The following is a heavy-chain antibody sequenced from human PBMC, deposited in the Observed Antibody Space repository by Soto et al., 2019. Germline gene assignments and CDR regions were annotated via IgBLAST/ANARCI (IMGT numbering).Heavy chain of an antibody. J-gene: IGHJ4*02. CDR3: TTIVLYGGNSVFFPDY. Sequence: GGSLRLSCTASGFTFGDYAMSWFRQAPGKGLEWVGFIRSKAYGGTTEYAASVKGRFTISRDDSKSIAYLQMNSLKTEDTAVYYCTTIVLYGGNSVFFPDYWGQGTLVTVSS. V-gene: IGHV3-49*03. D-gene: IGHD2-21*02. CDR2: IRSKAYGGTT. CDR1: GFTFGDYA.